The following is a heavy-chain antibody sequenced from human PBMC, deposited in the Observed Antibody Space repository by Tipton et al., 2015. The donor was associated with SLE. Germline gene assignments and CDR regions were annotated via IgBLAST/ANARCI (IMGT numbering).Heavy chain of an antibody. V-gene: IGHV1-69*05. Sequence: QLVQSGAEVKKPGSSVKVSCKASGGTFSTYTINWVRQAPGQGLEWMGGIIPIFGTTNYAQRFQGRVTITTDESTSTAYTELSSLRSDDAAVYCCSRQEVGAAAVDYWGQGSLVTVSS. CDR1: GGTFSTYT. CDR3: SRQEVGAAAVDY. D-gene: IGHD2-15*01. CDR2: IIPIFGTT. J-gene: IGHJ4*02.